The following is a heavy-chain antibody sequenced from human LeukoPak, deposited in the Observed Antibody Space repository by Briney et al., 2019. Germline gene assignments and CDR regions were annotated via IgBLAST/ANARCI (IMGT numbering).Heavy chain of an antibody. CDR2: IKSTTDGGTA. J-gene: IGHJ1*01. V-gene: IGHV3-15*01. CDR1: GFTFSNAW. CDR3: TTARSESYWAGYLRH. Sequence: PGGSLRLSCAASGFTFSNAWMSWVRQAPGKGLEWVGRIKSTTDGGTADYAAPVKGRFTISRDDSTNTLYLEMNSLKTEETAVYYCTTARSESYWAGYLRHWGQGTLVTVSS. D-gene: IGHD1-26*01.